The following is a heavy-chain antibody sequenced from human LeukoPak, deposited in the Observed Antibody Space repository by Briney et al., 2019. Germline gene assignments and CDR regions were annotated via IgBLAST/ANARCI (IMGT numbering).Heavy chain of an antibody. D-gene: IGHD6-6*01. CDR1: GFTFSSYG. CDR3: ARDLYSSSSWWFDP. V-gene: IGHV3-33*01. J-gene: IGHJ5*02. CDR2: IWYDGSNK. Sequence: GGSLRLSCAASGFTFSSYGMHWVRQAPGKGLERVAVIWYDGSNKYYADSVKGRFTISRDNSKNTLYLQMNSLRAEDTAVYYCARDLYSSSSWWFDPWGQGTLVTVSS.